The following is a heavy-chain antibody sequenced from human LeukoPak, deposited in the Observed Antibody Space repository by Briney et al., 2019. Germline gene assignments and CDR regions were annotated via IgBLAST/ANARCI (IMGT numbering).Heavy chain of an antibody. CDR1: GLTVSSNY. D-gene: IGHD3-9*01. J-gene: IGHJ6*02. CDR2: IYSGGST. Sequence: GGSLRLSCAASGLTVSSNYMSWVRQAPGKGLEWVSVIYSGGSTYYADSVKGRFTISRDNSKNTLYLQMNSLRAEDTAVYYCASNIKYYDILTGYSYYYGMDVWGQGTTVTVSS. V-gene: IGHV3-66*01. CDR3: ASNIKYYDILTGYSYYYGMDV.